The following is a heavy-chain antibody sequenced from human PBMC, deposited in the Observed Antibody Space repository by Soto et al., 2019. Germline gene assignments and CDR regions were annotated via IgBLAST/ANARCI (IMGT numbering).Heavy chain of an antibody. CDR3: ARHGDFWSGYYHPFDY. CDR1: GGSISSYY. CDR2: IYYSGST. D-gene: IGHD3-3*01. J-gene: IGHJ4*02. V-gene: IGHV4-59*08. Sequence: SETLSLTCTVSGGSISSYYWSWIRQPPGKGLEWIGYIYYSGSTNYNPSLKSRVTISVDTSKNQFSLKLSSVTAADTAVYYCARHGDFWSGYYHPFDYWGQGTLVTVSS.